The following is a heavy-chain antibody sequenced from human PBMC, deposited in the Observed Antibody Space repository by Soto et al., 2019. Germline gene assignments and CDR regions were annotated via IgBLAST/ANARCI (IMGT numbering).Heavy chain of an antibody. D-gene: IGHD3-9*01. CDR2: ISGSGGST. V-gene: IGHV3-23*01. CDR3: AKVTGDILTGYRN. Sequence: EVQLLESGGGLVQPGGSLRLSCAASGFTFSSYAMSWVRQAPGKGLEWVSAISGSGGSTYYADSVKGRFTISRDNSKNTLYPQMNSLRAEDTAVYYCAKVTGDILTGYRNWGQGTLVTVSS. J-gene: IGHJ4*02. CDR1: GFTFSSYA.